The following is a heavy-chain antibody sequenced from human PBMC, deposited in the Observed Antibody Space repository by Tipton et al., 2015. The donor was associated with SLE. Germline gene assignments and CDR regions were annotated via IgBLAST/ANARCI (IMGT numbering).Heavy chain of an antibody. CDR3: ARDPARLSGIDY. Sequence: LRLSCTVSGGSISSSSYYWGWIRQPPGKGLEWIGSIYYSGSTYYNPSLKSRVTISVDTSKNQFSLKLSSVTAADTAVYYCARDPARLSGIDYWGQGTLVTVSS. CDR2: IYYSGST. D-gene: IGHD3-10*01. V-gene: IGHV4-39*07. J-gene: IGHJ4*02. CDR1: GGSISSSSYY.